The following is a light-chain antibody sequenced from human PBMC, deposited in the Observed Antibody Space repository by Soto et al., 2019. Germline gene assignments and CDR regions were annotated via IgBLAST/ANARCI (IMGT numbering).Light chain of an antibody. J-gene: IGKJ4*01. CDR2: DAS. V-gene: IGKV3-11*01. CDR1: QSVRTF. Sequence: EIVLTQSPATLSLSPWERATLSCRASQSVRTFLAWYQQKPGQAPRLLIYDASKRATGIPDRFSGSGSGTDFTLTISSLEPEDFAVYYCQQRSTWPPALSFGGGTKVDIK. CDR3: QQRSTWPPALS.